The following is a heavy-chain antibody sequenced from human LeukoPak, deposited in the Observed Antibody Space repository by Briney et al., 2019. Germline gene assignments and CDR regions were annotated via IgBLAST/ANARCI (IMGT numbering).Heavy chain of an antibody. V-gene: IGHV3-11*04. CDR2: ISSSGRTI. J-gene: IGHJ4*02. CDR1: GFTFSDYY. CDR3: ATVTYGRLDY. D-gene: IGHD3-10*01. Sequence: GGSLRLSCAASGFTFSDYYMSLIRQAPGKGLEWVSYISSSGRTIYYADSVKGRFTISRDNAKNSLYLQMNSLRVEDRAIYYCATVTYGRLDYWGQGTLVIVSS.